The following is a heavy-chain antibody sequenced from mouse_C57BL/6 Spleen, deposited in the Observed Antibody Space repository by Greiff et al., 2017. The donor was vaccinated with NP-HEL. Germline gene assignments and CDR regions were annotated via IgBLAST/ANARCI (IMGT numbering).Heavy chain of an antibody. CDR2: INPGSGGT. CDR1: GYAFTNYL. CDR3: ARCPGFDY. J-gene: IGHJ2*01. V-gene: IGHV1-54*01. Sequence: VQLVESGAELVRPGTSVKVSCKASGYAFTNYLIEWVKQRPGQGLEWIGVINPGSGGTNYNEKFKGKATLTADKSSSTAYMQLSSLTSEDSAVYFCARCPGFDYWGQGTTLTVSS.